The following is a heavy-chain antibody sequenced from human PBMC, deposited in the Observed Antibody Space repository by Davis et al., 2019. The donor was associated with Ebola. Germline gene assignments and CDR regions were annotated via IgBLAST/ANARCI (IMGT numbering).Heavy chain of an antibody. CDR2: ISWNSGSI. CDR3: VKGIRFLEWFNY. Sequence: SLKISCAASGFTFDDYAMHWVRQAPGKGLEWVSGISWNSGSIGYADSVKGRFTISRDNSKNTLYLQMSSLRAEDTAVYYCVKGIRFLEWFNYWGQGTLVTVSS. D-gene: IGHD3-3*01. J-gene: IGHJ4*02. V-gene: IGHV3-9*01. CDR1: GFTFDDYA.